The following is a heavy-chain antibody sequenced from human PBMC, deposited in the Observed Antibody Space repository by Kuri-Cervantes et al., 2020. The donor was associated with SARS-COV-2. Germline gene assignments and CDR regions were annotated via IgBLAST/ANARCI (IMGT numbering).Heavy chain of an antibody. V-gene: IGHV1-2*04. CDR2: INPNSGGT. Sequence: ASVKVSCKASGYTFSGYYIYWVRQAPGQGLEWMGWINPNSGGTNYAQKFQGWVTMTRDTSISTAYMELSRLRSDDTAVYYCARGMVRGIIQSYYYPMDVWGQGTTVTVSS. J-gene: IGHJ6*02. CDR1: GYTFSGYY. CDR3: ARGMVRGIIQSYYYPMDV. D-gene: IGHD3-10*01.